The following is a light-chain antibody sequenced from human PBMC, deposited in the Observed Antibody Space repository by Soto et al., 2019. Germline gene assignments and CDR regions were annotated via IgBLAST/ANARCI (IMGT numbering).Light chain of an antibody. CDR3: LQDYNYPLT. J-gene: IGKJ4*01. CDR2: GAS. Sequence: AIQMTQSPSSLSASVGDRVTITCRASQGIRNDLGWYQQKPGKPPKLLIYGASSLLSGVPSRFSGSGSGTDFTLIISSLQPEDFATYYCLQDYNYPLTFGGGTKVEIK. CDR1: QGIRND. V-gene: IGKV1-6*01.